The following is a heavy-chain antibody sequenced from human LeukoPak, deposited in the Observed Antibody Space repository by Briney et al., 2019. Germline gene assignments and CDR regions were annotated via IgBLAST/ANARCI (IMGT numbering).Heavy chain of an antibody. CDR3: ARGRPYYDFWSGYHASFDP. CDR1: GGSISSYY. Sequence: PSETLSLTCTVSGGSISSYYWSWIRQPPGKGLEWIGEINHSGSTNYNPSLKSRVTISVDTSKNQFSLKLSSVTAADTAVYYCARGRPYYDFWSGYHASFDPWGQGTLVTVSS. D-gene: IGHD3-3*01. J-gene: IGHJ5*02. CDR2: INHSGST. V-gene: IGHV4-34*01.